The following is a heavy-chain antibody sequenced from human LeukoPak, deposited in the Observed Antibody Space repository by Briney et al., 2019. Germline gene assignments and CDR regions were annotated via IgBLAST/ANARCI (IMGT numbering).Heavy chain of an antibody. J-gene: IGHJ4*03. D-gene: IGHD7-27*01. CDR2: IYYSGST. CDR1: GGPISSYY. V-gene: IGHV4-59*08. CDR3: ARRLGKGFDY. Sequence: SESLSLTCTVSGGPISSYYWSWIRQPPGKGLEWIGYIYYSGSTNYNPSLKSRVTISVDTSKNQFSLKLSPVTAADTAVYYCARRLGKGFDYWGHETPVTVSS.